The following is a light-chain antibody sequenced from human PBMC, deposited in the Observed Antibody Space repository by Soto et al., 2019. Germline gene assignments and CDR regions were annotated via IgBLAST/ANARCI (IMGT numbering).Light chain of an antibody. CDR1: SSDVGSYNF. CDR3: CSYAGRSTLVV. J-gene: IGLJ2*01. CDR2: EGS. Sequence: QSALTQPASVSGSPGQSITISCTGTSSDVGSYNFVSWYQQHPGKAPKLMIYEGSKRPSGVSNRFSGSKSGNTASPTISGLQAEDEADYYCCSYAGRSTLVVFGGGTKLTVL. V-gene: IGLV2-23*01.